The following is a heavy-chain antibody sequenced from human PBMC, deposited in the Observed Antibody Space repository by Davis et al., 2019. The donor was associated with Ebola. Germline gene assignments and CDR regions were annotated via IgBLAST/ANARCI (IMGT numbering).Heavy chain of an antibody. Sequence: MPSETLSLTCTVSGGSISSGGYFWSWIRQHPGKGLEWIGHIYNSGSTYYNPSLKSRVTLSVDTSENRFSLKLSSVTAADTAVYYCARLNPNDRGYFDHWGQGILVTVSS. V-gene: IGHV4-31*03. CDR2: IYNSGST. D-gene: IGHD1-1*01. CDR1: GGSISSGGYF. CDR3: ARLNPNDRGYFDH. J-gene: IGHJ4*02.